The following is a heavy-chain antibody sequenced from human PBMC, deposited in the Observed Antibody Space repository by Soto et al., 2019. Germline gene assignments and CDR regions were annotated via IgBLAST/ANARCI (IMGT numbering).Heavy chain of an antibody. D-gene: IGHD2-2*01. CDR1: RFTFSTYE. J-gene: IGHJ4*02. Sequence: GSLRLSCAASRFTFSTYEMHWLRQAPGKGLEWVSYISSGGDTVHYADSVKGRFTISRDNTRNSLYLQMNSLRDEDTALYYCVRYCSSTLCNGVATRTFDYWGQGTLVTVSS. CDR2: ISSGGDTV. CDR3: VRYCSSTLCNGVATRTFDY. V-gene: IGHV3-48*03.